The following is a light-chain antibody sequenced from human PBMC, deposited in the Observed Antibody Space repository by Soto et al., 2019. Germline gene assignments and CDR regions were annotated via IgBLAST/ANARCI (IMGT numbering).Light chain of an antibody. CDR3: CTYAGSSFYV. Sequence: QSVLTQPASVSGSPGQSITISCTGTSSDVGGYNYVSWYQQHPGKAPKLMIYEVSNRPSGVSHRFSGSKSGNTASLTISGLQAEDEADYYCCTYAGSSFYVFGTGTKVTVL. V-gene: IGLV2-14*03. CDR2: EVS. CDR1: SSDVGGYNY. J-gene: IGLJ1*01.